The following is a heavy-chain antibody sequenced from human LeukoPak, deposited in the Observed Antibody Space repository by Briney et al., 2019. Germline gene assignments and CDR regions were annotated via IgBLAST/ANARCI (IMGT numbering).Heavy chain of an antibody. J-gene: IGHJ6*03. CDR2: IQSKTDGGTT. V-gene: IGHV3-15*01. D-gene: IGHD5-12*01. CDR1: GFTFSSYS. CDR3: TTHSGYSEDYYYYYMDV. Sequence: PGGSLRLSCAASGFTFSSYSMNRVRQAPGKGLEWVGRIQSKTDGGTTDYAAPVKGRFTISRDDSKNTLYLQMNSLKTEDTAVYYCTTHSGYSEDYYYYYMDVWGKGTTVTVSS.